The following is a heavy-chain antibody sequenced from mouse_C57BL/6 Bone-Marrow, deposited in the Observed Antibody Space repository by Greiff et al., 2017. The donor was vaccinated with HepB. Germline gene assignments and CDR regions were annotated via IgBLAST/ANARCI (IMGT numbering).Heavy chain of an antibody. Sequence: VQLKQSGPELVKPGASVKMSCKASGYTFTDYNMHWVKQSHGKSLEWIGYINPNNGGTSYNQKFKGKATLTVNKSSSTAYMELRSLTSEDSAVYYCARGRVYDGYYDWGQGTLVTVSA. V-gene: IGHV1-22*01. CDR2: INPNNGGT. D-gene: IGHD2-3*01. CDR3: ARGRVYDGYYD. J-gene: IGHJ3*01. CDR1: GYTFTDYN.